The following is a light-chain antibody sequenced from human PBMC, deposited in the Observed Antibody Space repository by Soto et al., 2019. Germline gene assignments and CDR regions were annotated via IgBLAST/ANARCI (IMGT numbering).Light chain of an antibody. CDR2: DAS. CDR3: QQRSDWPRT. CDR1: QSVSSY. Sequence: EIVLTQSPATLSLSPGERATLSCRASQSVSSYLAWYQQKPGQAPSLLIYDASNRATGIPARFSGSGSGTDFTLTISSLEPEDFAVYYCQQRSDWPRTFGQGTKLKIK. J-gene: IGKJ2*01. V-gene: IGKV3-11*01.